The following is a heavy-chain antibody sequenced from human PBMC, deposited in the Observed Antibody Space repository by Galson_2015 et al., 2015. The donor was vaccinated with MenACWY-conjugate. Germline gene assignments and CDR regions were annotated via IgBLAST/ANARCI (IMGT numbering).Heavy chain of an antibody. Sequence: SLRLSCAASAFTFSDYYMSWIRQAPGKGLEWLSWINDRSTYTNYADSVKGRFTISRDNAKNSLSLQMNILRGEDTAIYYCARVARGDRGELFFDSWGQGTLVTVSS. CDR2: INDRSTYT. V-gene: IGHV3-11*06. CDR3: ARVARGDRGELFFDS. J-gene: IGHJ4*02. D-gene: IGHD1-7*01. CDR1: AFTFSDYY.